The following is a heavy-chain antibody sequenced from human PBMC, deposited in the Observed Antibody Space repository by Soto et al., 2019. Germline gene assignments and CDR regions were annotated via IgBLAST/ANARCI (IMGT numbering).Heavy chain of an antibody. CDR1: GFTFSSYA. J-gene: IGHJ5*02. V-gene: IGHV3-30*09. CDR2: ISYGGSNK. Sequence: GGSLRLSCAASGFTFSSYAMHWVRQAPGKGLEWVAVISYGGSNKYYADSVKGRFAITRDNSKNTLYLQMNSLRAEDTAVYYWAKEGYSYGYGWFDPWGQGSLVTVSS. CDR3: AKEGYSYGYGWFDP. D-gene: IGHD5-18*01.